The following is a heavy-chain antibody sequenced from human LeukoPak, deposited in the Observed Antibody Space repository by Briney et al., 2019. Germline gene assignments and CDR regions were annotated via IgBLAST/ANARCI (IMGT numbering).Heavy chain of an antibody. CDR3: ARSPYGSGGDYYYYMDV. CDR2: ISYGGSNK. V-gene: IGHV3-30*04. Sequence: GGSLRRYCAASGFTFSSYAMHWVRQAPGKGLEGVAVISYGGSNKYYADSGKGRFTISRDNSKNTLYLQMNSLRAEDTAVYYCARSPYGSGGDYYYYMDVWGKGTTVTVSS. CDR1: GFTFSSYA. J-gene: IGHJ6*03. D-gene: IGHD3-10*01.